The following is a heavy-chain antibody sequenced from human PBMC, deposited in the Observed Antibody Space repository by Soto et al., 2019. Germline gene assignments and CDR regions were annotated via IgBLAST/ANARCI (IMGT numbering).Heavy chain of an antibody. J-gene: IGHJ4*02. D-gene: IGHD4-17*01. CDR1: GFTFSNAW. V-gene: IGHV3-15*01. CDR3: TTDLVTTVTTGPAYFDY. CDR2: IKSKTDGGTT. Sequence: GGSLRLSCAASGFTFSNAWMSWVRQAPGKGLEWVGRIKSKTDGGTTDYAAPVKGRFTISRDDSKNTLYLQMNSLKTEDTAVYYCTTDLVTTVTTGPAYFDYWGQGTLVTVSS.